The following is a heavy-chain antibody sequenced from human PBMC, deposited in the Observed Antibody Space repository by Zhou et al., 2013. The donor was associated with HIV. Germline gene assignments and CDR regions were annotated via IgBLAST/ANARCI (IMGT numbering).Heavy chain of an antibody. CDR1: GGTFNNYA. CDR3: AIKGTEDRGWFDP. J-gene: IGHJ5*02. CDR2: IVPIFNKP. V-gene: IGHV1-69*12. Sequence: QVQLVQSGAEVKKPGSSVKVSCKASGGTFNNYAFSWVRLAPGQGPEWLGDIVPIFNKPNYAQKFQGRVAITADEPTRTAYMELSSLGSDDTAVYHCAIKGTEDRGWFDPWGQGTLVTVSS. D-gene: IGHD7-27*01.